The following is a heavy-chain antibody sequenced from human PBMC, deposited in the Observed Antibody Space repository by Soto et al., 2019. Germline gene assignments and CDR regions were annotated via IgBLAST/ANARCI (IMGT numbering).Heavy chain of an antibody. Sequence: EVQVLESGGGLVQPGGSLRLSCAASGFTFSNFAMSWVRHAPGKGLEWVSEISGSTGSTYYADSVKGRFTISRDNSKNTLHLQVNSLRAEDTAVYYCAKDTSSSPYYMDVWGKGTTVTVSS. CDR3: AKDTSSSPYYMDV. CDR1: GFTFSNFA. J-gene: IGHJ6*03. V-gene: IGHV3-23*01. D-gene: IGHD2-2*01. CDR2: ISGSTGST.